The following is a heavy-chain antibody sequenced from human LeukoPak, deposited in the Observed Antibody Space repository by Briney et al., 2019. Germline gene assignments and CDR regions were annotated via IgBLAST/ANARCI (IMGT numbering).Heavy chain of an antibody. CDR2: ISSRSSTI. D-gene: IGHD2-15*01. V-gene: IGHV3-48*02. J-gene: IGHJ6*02. CDR1: GFTFSSYG. Sequence: GGSLRLSCAASGFTFSSYGMHWVRQAPGKGLEWVSYISSRSSTIYYADSVMGRFTISRDNAKNSLYLQMTSLRDEDTAVYYCARANPGYCSGGSCYYYGMDVWGQGTTVTVSS. CDR3: ARANPGYCSGGSCYYYGMDV.